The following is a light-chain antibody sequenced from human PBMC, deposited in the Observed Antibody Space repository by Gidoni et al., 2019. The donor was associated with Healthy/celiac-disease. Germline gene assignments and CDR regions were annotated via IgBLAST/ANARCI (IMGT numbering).Light chain of an antibody. J-gene: IGKJ1*01. Sequence: IQMTQSPSTLSASVGDRVTITCRASQSISSWLAWYQQKPGKAPKLLIYKASSLESGVPSRFSGSGSGTEFTLTISSLQPDDFATYYCQQXNSYXXTFGQGTKVEIK. CDR3: QQXNSYXXT. V-gene: IGKV1-5*03. CDR2: KAS. CDR1: QSISSW.